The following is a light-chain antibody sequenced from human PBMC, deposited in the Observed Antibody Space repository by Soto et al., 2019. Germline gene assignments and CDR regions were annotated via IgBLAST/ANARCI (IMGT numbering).Light chain of an antibody. CDR2: VNI. CDR3: QSYDSSLSAVV. Sequence: QSVLTQPPSASGTPGQRVTISCSGSDSNIGSNSVSWYQHLPGSAPRLLIYVNINRPSGVPDRFSGSKSGTSASLAITGLQAEDEADYYCQSYDSSLSAVVFGGGTKLTVL. CDR1: DSNIGSNS. J-gene: IGLJ3*02. V-gene: IGLV1-44*01.